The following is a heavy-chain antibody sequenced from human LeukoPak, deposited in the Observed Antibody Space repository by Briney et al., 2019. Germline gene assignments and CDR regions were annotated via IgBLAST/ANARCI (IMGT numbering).Heavy chain of an antibody. CDR3: ANRAMGNYYYGMDV. V-gene: IGHV3-23*01. Sequence: GGSLRLSCAASGFTFSSYAMSWVRQAPGKGLEWVSAISGSGGSTYYADSVKGRFTISRDNSKNTLYLQMNSLRAEDTAVYYCANRAMGNYYYGMDVWGQGTTVTVSS. CDR2: ISGSGGST. D-gene: IGHD1-26*01. CDR1: GFTFSSYA. J-gene: IGHJ6*02.